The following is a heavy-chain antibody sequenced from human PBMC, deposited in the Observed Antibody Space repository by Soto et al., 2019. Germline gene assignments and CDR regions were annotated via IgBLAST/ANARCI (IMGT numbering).Heavy chain of an antibody. J-gene: IGHJ4*02. CDR1: GLTFIRYA. CDR2: IINTGGDT. V-gene: IGHV3-23*01. CDR3: AKASGESYPESRVFAQ. D-gene: IGHD1-26*01. Sequence: PGGSLRLSCAVSGLTFIRYAMSWVRQAPGKGLEWVSAIINTGGDTLYADSVKARFTISRDNFKNTLYLQMNSLRAEDAAIYYCAKASGESYPESRVFAQWGQGTRVTVSS.